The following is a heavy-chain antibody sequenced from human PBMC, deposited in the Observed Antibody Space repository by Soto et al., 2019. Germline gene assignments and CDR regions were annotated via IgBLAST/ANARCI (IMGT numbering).Heavy chain of an antibody. J-gene: IGHJ5*02. CDR1: GASMNSYH. CDR2: IHSNGST. V-gene: IGHV4-4*07. CDR3: AIYQGVAAAGITWFDP. D-gene: IGHD6-13*01. Sequence: SETLSLTCTVSGASMNSYHWSWIRQPAGKGLEWIGHIHSNGSTNYNPSLKSRVTMSVDTSKNQFSLRLRSLTAADTAVYYCAIYQGVAAAGITWFDPWGQGSLVTVSS.